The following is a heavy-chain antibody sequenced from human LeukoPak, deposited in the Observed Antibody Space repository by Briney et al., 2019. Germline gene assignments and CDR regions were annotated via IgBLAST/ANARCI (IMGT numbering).Heavy chain of an antibody. D-gene: IGHD5-18*01. CDR1: GGSFSGYY. Sequence: NPSETLSLTCAVYGGSFSGYYWSWIRQPPGKGLEWIGEINHSGSTNYNPSLKSRVTISVDTSKNQFSLKLSSVTAADTAVYYCARGLGVDTAMVTTAGWFDPWGQGTLVTVSS. J-gene: IGHJ5*02. V-gene: IGHV4-34*01. CDR2: INHSGST. CDR3: ARGLGVDTAMVTTAGWFDP.